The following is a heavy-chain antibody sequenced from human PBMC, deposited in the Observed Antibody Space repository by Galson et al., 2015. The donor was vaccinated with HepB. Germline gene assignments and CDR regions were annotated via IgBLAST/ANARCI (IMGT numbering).Heavy chain of an antibody. CDR3: ARGGMFEWPYYFDY. V-gene: IGHV3-30*04. J-gene: IGHJ4*02. CDR1: GFTFSSYA. Sequence: SLRLSCAASGFTFSSYAMHWVRQAPGKGLEWVAVISYDGSNKYYADSVKGRFTISRDNSKNTLYLQMNSLRAEDTAVYYCARGGMFEWPYYFDYWGQGTLVTVSS. CDR2: ISYDGSNK. D-gene: IGHD3-10*02.